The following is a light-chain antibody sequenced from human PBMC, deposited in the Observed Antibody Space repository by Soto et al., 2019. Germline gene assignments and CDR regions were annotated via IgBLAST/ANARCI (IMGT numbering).Light chain of an antibody. Sequence: QSALTQPASVSGSPGQSITISCTGTSSDIGTYNLVSWYQHYPGKAPKLMIYEGIKRPSGVSNRFSGSKSGNTAFLTIPGLQAEDEADYYCCSYAGSGTDNYVFGSGTKVTVL. V-gene: IGLV2-23*01. CDR2: EGI. J-gene: IGLJ1*01. CDR1: SSDIGTYNL. CDR3: CSYAGSGTDNYV.